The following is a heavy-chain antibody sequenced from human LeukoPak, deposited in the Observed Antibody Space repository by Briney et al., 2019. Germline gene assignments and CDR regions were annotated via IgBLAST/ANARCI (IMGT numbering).Heavy chain of an antibody. V-gene: IGHV4-30-4*08. CDR1: GGSISSGDYY. CDR3: ARGRRGYYYGSGSYHIDY. CDR2: IYYSGST. J-gene: IGHJ4*02. D-gene: IGHD3-10*01. Sequence: SQTLSLTCTVSGGSISSGDYYWSWIRQPPGKGLEWIGYIYYSGSTYYNPSLKSRVTISVDTSKNQFSLKLSSVTAADTAVYYCARGRRGYYYGSGSYHIDYWGQGTLVTVSS.